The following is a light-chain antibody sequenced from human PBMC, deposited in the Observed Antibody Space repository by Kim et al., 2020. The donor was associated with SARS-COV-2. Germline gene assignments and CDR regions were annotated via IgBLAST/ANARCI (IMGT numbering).Light chain of an antibody. V-gene: IGKV2-28*01. CDR2: LGS. Sequence: DIVMTQSPLSLPVTPGEPASISCRSSQSLLHSNGYNYLDWYLQKPGQSPQLLIYLGSNRASGVPDRFSGSGSGTDFTLKISRVEAEDVGVYYCMQALQTPSYTLGQGTKLEI. CDR3: MQALQTPSYT. CDR1: QSLLHSNGYNY. J-gene: IGKJ2*01.